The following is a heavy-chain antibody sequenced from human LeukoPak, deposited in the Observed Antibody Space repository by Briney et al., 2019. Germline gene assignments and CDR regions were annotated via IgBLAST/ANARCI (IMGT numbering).Heavy chain of an antibody. CDR3: ARDREMGTIRNGFDV. J-gene: IGHJ3*01. CDR1: GFTFSAYS. V-gene: IGHV3-21*01. D-gene: IGHD5-24*01. Sequence: GGSLRLSCAASGFTFSAYSMNWVRQAAGKGLEWVSSISTSSSYIYYADSVKGRFTVSRDNAKNSLFLQMNSLRAEDTALYYCARDREMGTIRNGFDVWGQGTIVSVSS. CDR2: ISTSSSYI.